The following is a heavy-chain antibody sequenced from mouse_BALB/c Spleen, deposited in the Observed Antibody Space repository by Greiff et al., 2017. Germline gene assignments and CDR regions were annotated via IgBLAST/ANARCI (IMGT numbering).Heavy chain of an antibody. CDR3: ARGLFFDY. J-gene: IGHJ2*01. CDR2: ISSGSSTI. Sequence: EVQVVESGGGLVQPGGSRKLSCAASGFTFSSFGMHWVRQAPEKGLEWVAYISSGSSTIYYADTVKGRFTISRDNPKNTLFLQMTSLRSEDTAMYYCARGLFFDYWGQGTTLTVSS. V-gene: IGHV5-17*02. CDR1: GFTFSSFG.